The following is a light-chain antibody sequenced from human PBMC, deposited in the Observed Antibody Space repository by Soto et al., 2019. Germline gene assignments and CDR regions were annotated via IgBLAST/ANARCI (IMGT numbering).Light chain of an antibody. Sequence: DIQMTQSPSTLSASVGDRVTITCRASQSISSWLAWYQQKPGKAPKLLIYDASSLESGVPSRFSGNGSGTEFTLTISSLQPDDFATYYCQQYNSYWTFGQGTKWEIK. CDR2: DAS. V-gene: IGKV1-5*01. J-gene: IGKJ1*01. CDR3: QQYNSYWT. CDR1: QSISSW.